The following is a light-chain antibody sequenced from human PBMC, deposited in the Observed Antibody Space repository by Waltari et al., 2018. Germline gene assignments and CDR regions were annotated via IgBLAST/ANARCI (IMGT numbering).Light chain of an antibody. V-gene: IGKV3-20*01. CDR3: QQYDDSHPGIT. Sequence: EIVLTQSPGTLPLSTGERATLSCRASQSVNRHYLAWYQQKPGQAPRLLIYGASSRATGISDRFTGSGSGTDFTLTISTLEPEDFAVYYCQQYDDSHPGITFGQGTRLEMK. CDR1: QSVNRHY. CDR2: GAS. J-gene: IGKJ5*01.